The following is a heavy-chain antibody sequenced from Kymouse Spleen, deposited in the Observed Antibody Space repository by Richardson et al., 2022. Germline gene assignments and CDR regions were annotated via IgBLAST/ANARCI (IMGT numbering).Heavy chain of an antibody. D-gene: IGHD4-11,IGHD4-11*01. CDR1: GFTFSGSA. CDR2: IRSKANSYAT. V-gene: IGHV3-73*02. CDR3: TRHSDYSNYYYGMDV. Sequence: EVQLVESGGGLVQPGGSLKLSCAASGFTFSGSAMHWVRQASGKGLEWVGRIRSKANSYATAYAASVKGRFTISRDDSKNTAYLQMNSLKTEDTAVYYCTRHSDYSNYYYGMDVWGQGTTVTVSS. J-gene: IGHJ6*02.